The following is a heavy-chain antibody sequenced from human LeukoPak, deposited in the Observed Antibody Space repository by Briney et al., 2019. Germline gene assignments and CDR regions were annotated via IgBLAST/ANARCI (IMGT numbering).Heavy chain of an antibody. V-gene: IGHV1-24*01. Sequence: ASVKVSCKVSGYTLTELSIHWVRQAPGKGLEWMGGFDPGDRKTIYAQRFQGRVTMTEDTSTDTAYMELRSLRSEDTAVYYCATPGSLPSIAARHWGQGTLVTVSS. J-gene: IGHJ4*02. CDR3: ATPGSLPSIAARH. CDR2: FDPGDRKT. CDR1: GYTLTELS. D-gene: IGHD6-6*01.